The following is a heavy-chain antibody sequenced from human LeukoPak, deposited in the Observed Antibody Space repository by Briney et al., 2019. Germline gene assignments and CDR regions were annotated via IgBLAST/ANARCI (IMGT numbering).Heavy chain of an antibody. D-gene: IGHD6-13*01. CDR1: GGSFSGYY. CDR2: IYYSGST. CDR3: ARVEKYTSSGPTDP. J-gene: IGHJ5*02. Sequence: KASETLSLTCAVYGGSFSGYYWGWFRQPPGKGLEWIGNIYYSGSTYYNPSLKSRATISVDTSKNQFSLKLTSVTAADTAVYYCARVEKYTSSGPTDPWGQGTLVTVSS. V-gene: IGHV4-34*01.